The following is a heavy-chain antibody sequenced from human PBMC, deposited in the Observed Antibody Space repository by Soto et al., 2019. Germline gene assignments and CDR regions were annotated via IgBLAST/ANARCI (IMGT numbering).Heavy chain of an antibody. Sequence: SVKVSCKASGGTFSSYAISWVRQAPGQGLEWMGGIIPIFGTANYAQKFQGRVTITADESTSTAYMERSSLRSEDTAVYYCARSNWNYGIWDYWGQGTLVTVS. J-gene: IGHJ4*02. CDR1: GGTFSSYA. CDR3: ARSNWNYGIWDY. CDR2: IIPIFGTA. V-gene: IGHV1-69*13. D-gene: IGHD1-7*01.